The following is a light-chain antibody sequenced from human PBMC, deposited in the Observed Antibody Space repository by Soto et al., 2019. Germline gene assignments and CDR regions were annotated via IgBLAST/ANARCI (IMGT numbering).Light chain of an antibody. Sequence: DIQMTQSPSTLSASVGARVTITCRASQNINNWIAWSQQTPGKATKFLIYDYSTLESAVPSRFSGSGSGSGFSATISSLEPDDDGSYYCQHMPTFGKGTEVEIK. V-gene: IGKV1-5*01. CDR1: QNINNW. CDR3: QHMPT. CDR2: DYS. J-gene: IGKJ1*01.